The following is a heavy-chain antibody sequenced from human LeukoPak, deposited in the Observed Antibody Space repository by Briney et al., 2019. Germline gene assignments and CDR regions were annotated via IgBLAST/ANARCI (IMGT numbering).Heavy chain of an antibody. Sequence: PGGSLRLSCAVSGFSFTTFGIHWARQAPGKELEWVAFIHFPTDNRYYVDSVKGRFTISRDDSRTTLYLQMNSLRPDDTAVYHCARDVPNWAVDYWGQGTLVTVSS. J-gene: IGHJ4*02. CDR2: IHFPTDNR. D-gene: IGHD7-27*01. CDR3: ARDVPNWAVDY. CDR1: GFSFTTFG. V-gene: IGHV3-30*02.